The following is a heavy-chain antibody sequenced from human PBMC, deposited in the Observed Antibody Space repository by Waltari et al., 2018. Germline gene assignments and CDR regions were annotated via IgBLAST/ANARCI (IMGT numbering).Heavy chain of an antibody. CDR2: IIPMFGTA. V-gene: IGHV1-69*12. D-gene: IGHD1-20*01. CDR1: GGTFSRSA. J-gene: IGHJ6*03. CDR3: ARASITGTTVNYYYYYYMDV. Sequence: QVQLVQSGAEVKKPGSSVKVSCKASGGTFSRSAFTWVRQAPGQGLEWMGGIIPMFGTANYAQKFQGRVTISADESTTTVYWELSGLRFEDTAVYYCARASITGTTVNYYYYYYMDVWGKGTTVTVSS.